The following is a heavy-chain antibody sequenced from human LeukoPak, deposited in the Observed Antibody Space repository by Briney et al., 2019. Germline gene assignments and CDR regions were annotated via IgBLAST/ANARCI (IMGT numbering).Heavy chain of an antibody. CDR3: ARARSSYGYGDAFDI. D-gene: IGHD5-18*01. CDR2: ISYDGSSK. J-gene: IGHJ3*02. V-gene: IGHV3-30*04. Sequence: GGSLRPSSSAPGFTFSIFAMDRVRPAPRKGRGWVASISYDGSSKYYAESVKGRFTISRDNSKNTLYLQMNSLRAEDTAVYYCARARSSYGYGDAFDIWGQGTMVTVSS. CDR1: GFTFSIFA.